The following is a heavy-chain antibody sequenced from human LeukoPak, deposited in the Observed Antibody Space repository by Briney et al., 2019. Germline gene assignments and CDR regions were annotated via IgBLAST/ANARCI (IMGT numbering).Heavy chain of an antibody. V-gene: IGHV3-30*18. CDR3: AKLSYDSSAYHEDY. CDR1: GFTFSSFG. J-gene: IGHJ4*02. Sequence: GGSLRLSCVASGFTFSSFGMHWVRQAPGKGLEWVALISSVGTSDYYADSLKGRFTISRDNSKTTSYLQMNSLRPEDTAMYYCAKLSYDSSAYHEDYWGQGTLVTVSS. CDR2: ISSVGTSD. D-gene: IGHD3-22*01.